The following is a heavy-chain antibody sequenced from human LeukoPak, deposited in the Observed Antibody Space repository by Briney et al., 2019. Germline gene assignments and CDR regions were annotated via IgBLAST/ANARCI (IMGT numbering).Heavy chain of an antibody. D-gene: IGHD1-26*01. CDR3: AKKVGGIYAFDI. Sequence: GGSQRLSCAASGFTFSSYAMSWVRQVPGKGLEWVSIISSSGDITYYADSVKGRFTISRDNSKNTLFLQMNSLRAEDTALYYCAKKVGGIYAFDIWGQGTMVTVSS. V-gene: IGHV3-23*01. CDR2: ISSSGDIT. J-gene: IGHJ3*02. CDR1: GFTFSSYA.